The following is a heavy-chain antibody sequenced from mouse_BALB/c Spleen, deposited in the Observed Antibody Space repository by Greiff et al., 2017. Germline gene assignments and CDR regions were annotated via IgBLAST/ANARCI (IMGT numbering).Heavy chain of an antibody. D-gene: IGHD2-3*01. CDR2: ISYDGSN. CDR3: ARPYDGYFAWFAY. J-gene: IGHJ3*01. V-gene: IGHV3-6*02. Sequence: EVKLQESGPGLVKPSQSLSLTCSVTGYSITSGYYWNWIRQFPGNKLEWMGYISYDGSNNYNPSLKNRISITRDTSKNQFFLKLNSVTTEDTATYYCARPYDGYFAWFAYWGQGTLVTVSA. CDR1: GYSITSGYY.